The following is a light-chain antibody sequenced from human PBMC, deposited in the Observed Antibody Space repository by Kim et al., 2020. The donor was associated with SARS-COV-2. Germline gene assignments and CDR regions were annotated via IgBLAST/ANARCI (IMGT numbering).Light chain of an antibody. CDR1: STYVGGYDF. Sequence: GHSITLSCTGTSTYVGGYDFVSWYQQHPGKVPKLILYDVTKRHSGVSSRFSGSKSGNTASLTISGLQAEDEADYYCSSYTIRSTFVFGGGTQLTVL. J-gene: IGLJ3*02. V-gene: IGLV2-14*03. CDR2: DVT. CDR3: SSYTIRSTFV.